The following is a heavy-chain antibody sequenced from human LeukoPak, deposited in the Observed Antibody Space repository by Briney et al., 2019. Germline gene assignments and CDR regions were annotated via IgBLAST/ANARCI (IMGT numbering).Heavy chain of an antibody. CDR3: AKTPRGYSYGFAR. CDR2: ISYDGSNK. D-gene: IGHD5-18*01. Sequence: PGGSLRLSCAASGFTFSSYGMHWVRQAPGKGLEWVAVISYDGSNKYYADSVKGRFTISRDNSKNTLYLQMNSLRAEDTAVYYCAKTPRGYSYGFARWGQGTLVTVSS. J-gene: IGHJ4*02. CDR1: GFTFSSYG. V-gene: IGHV3-30*18.